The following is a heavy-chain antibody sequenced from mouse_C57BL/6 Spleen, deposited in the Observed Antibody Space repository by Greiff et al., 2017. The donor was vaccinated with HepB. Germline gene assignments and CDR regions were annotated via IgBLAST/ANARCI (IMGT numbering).Heavy chain of an antibody. CDR2: IWGVGST. D-gene: IGHD5-1-1*01. V-gene: IGHV2-6*01. Sequence: VNLVESGPGLVAPSQSLSITCTVSGFSLTSYGVDWVRQSPGKGLEWLGVIWGVGSTNYNSALKSRLSISKANSKGQVFLKMNSLQTDDTAMYYCASGRNKSIFAYWGQGTLVTVSA. J-gene: IGHJ3*01. CDR3: ASGRNKSIFAY. CDR1: GFSLTSYG.